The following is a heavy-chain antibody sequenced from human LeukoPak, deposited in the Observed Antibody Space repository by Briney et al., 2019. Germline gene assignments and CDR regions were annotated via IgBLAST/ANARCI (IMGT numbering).Heavy chain of an antibody. CDR1: GGSISSHY. J-gene: IGHJ6*02. CDR2: IYYSGST. V-gene: IGHV4-59*11. CDR3: ARAAIYYYYGMDV. Sequence: SETLSLTCTVSGGSISSHYWSWIRQPPGKGLEWIGYIYYSGSTNYNPSLKSRVTISVDTSKNQFSLKLSSVTAADTAVYYCARAAIYYYYGMDVWGQGTTVTVSS.